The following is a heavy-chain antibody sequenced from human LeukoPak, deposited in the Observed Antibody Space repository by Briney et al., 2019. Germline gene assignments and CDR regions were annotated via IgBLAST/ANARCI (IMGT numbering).Heavy chain of an antibody. Sequence: ASVKVSCMASGYTFTGYYMHWVRQPPRQGREWMGSINPNMGGKNYAQKFQGRATMTRDTSISTPYMELSRLRSDDTAVYYCARDRPYYYDSSGLGYMDVWGKGTTVTVSS. V-gene: IGHV1-2*02. CDR1: GYTFTGYY. J-gene: IGHJ6*03. D-gene: IGHD3-22*01. CDR3: ARDRPYYYDSSGLGYMDV. CDR2: INPNMGGK.